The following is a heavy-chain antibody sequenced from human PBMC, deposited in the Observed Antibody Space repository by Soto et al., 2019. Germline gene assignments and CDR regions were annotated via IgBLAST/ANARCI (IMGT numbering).Heavy chain of an antibody. V-gene: IGHV1-69*13. Sequence: SVKVSCKASGGTFSSYAISWVRQAPGQGLEWMGGIIPIFGTANYAQKFQGRVTITADESTSTAYMELSSLRSEDTAVYYCARSGLAYCGGDCYSSFDYWGQGTLVTVSS. CDR1: GGTFSSYA. D-gene: IGHD2-21*02. CDR2: IIPIFGTA. J-gene: IGHJ4*02. CDR3: ARSGLAYCGGDCYSSFDY.